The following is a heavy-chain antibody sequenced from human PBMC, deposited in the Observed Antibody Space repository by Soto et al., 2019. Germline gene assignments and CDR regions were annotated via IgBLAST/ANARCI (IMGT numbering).Heavy chain of an antibody. D-gene: IGHD2-8*01. CDR1: GFTFSTYW. CDR3: ARSISSLM. V-gene: IGHV3-74*01. Sequence: GGSLRLSCAASGFTFSTYWMHWVRQAPGKGLVWVSRISSDGSITNYADSVKGRFTISRDNAKNTLYVQMNSLRAEDTAVYYCARSISSLMGGQGTLVTVSS. J-gene: IGHJ4*02. CDR2: ISSDGSIT.